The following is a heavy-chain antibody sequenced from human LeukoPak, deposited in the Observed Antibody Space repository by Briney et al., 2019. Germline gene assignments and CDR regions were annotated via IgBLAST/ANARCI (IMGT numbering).Heavy chain of an antibody. CDR2: IYYSGTT. D-gene: IGHD5-18*01. V-gene: IGHV4-34*01. CDR3: AKGAGGFSYYNWFDP. J-gene: IGHJ5*02. CDR1: GGSFSGYY. Sequence: SETLSLTCVVYGGSFSGYYWSWIRQPPGKGLEWIGSIYYSGTTHYSPSLESRVTISVDTSKNQFSLKLASVTAADTAIYYCAKGAGGFSYYNWFDPWGQGTLVTVSS.